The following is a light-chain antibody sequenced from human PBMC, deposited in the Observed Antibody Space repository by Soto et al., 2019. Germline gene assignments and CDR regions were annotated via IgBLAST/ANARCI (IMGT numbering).Light chain of an antibody. CDR2: SNN. V-gene: IGLV1-44*01. CDR1: SSNIGSNT. CDR3: AAWDDSLNGRE. J-gene: IGLJ2*01. Sequence: QSVLTQPPSASGTPGQRVTISCSGSSSNIGSNTVNWYQQLPGTAPKLLIHSNNQRPSGVPDRFSGSKSGTSASLAISGLQSEDEAYYYCAAWDDSLNGREFGGGTKLTVL.